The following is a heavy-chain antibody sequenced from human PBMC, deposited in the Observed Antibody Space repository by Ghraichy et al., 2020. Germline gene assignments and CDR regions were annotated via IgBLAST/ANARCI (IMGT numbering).Heavy chain of an antibody. J-gene: IGHJ6*02. D-gene: IGHD2-2*01. CDR3: ATSYCSSTSCYENYYYGMDV. Sequence: ASVKVSCKVSGYTLTELSMHWVRQAPGKGLEWMGGFDPEDGETIYAQKFQGRVTMTEDTSTDTAYMELSSLRSEDTAVYYCATSYCSSTSCYENYYYGMDVWGQGTTVTVSS. CDR1: GYTLTELS. V-gene: IGHV1-24*01. CDR2: FDPEDGET.